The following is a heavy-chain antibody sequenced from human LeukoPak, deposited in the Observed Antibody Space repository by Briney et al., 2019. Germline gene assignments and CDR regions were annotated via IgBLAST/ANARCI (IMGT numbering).Heavy chain of an antibody. V-gene: IGHV4-59*12. CDR1: GGSISSYY. CDR3: ARGVAADFDY. D-gene: IGHD6-25*01. Sequence: PSETLSLTCTVSGGSISSYYWSWNRQPPGKGLEWIGYIYYSGSTNYNPSLKSRVTISVDTSKNQFSLKLSSVTAADTAVYYCARGVAADFDYWGQGTLVTVSS. J-gene: IGHJ4*02. CDR2: IYYSGST.